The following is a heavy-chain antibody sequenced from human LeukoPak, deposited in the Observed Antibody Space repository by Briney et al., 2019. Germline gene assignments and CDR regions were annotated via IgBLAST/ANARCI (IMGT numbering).Heavy chain of an antibody. Sequence: SQTLSLTCAISGDSVSSNSAAWNWIRQSPSRGLEWLGRTYYRSKWYNDYAVSVKSRITINPDTSKNQFFLQLNSVTPEDTAVYYCARGGGRDYYDSSGYYYYFDYWGQGTLVTVSS. CDR3: ARGGGRDYYDSSGYYYYFDY. D-gene: IGHD3-22*01. CDR2: TYYRSKWYN. V-gene: IGHV6-1*01. J-gene: IGHJ4*02. CDR1: GDSVSSNSAA.